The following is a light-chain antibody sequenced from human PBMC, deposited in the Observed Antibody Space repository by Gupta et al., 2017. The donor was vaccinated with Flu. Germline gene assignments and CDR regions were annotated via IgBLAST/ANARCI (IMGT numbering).Light chain of an antibody. J-gene: IGKJ2*01. V-gene: IGKV1-5*03. CDR1: QSINSY. Sequence: TSPRHANQSINSYLYMYQQKPAQPPQLLIYYASNSESGVPSRFSGSGSGTEFTLTISSPQPDDFSSYYYQQHNPSSVTFGQGTKVEIK. CDR3: QQHNPSSVT. CDR2: YAS.